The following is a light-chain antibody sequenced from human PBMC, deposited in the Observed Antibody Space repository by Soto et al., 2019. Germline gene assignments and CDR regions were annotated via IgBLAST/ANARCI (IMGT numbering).Light chain of an antibody. Sequence: DIQMTQSPSALSASVGDRVTITCRASQSISSWLAWYQQKPGKAPKLLIYKASSLESGVRSRFSGSGSGTEFTLTISSLQPDDFATYYCQQYNSYSGTFGQGTKVDIK. CDR1: QSISSW. J-gene: IGKJ1*01. V-gene: IGKV1-5*03. CDR2: KAS. CDR3: QQYNSYSGT.